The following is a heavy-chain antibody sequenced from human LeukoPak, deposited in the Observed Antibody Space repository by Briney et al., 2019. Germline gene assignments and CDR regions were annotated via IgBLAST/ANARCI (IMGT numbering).Heavy chain of an antibody. CDR1: GYSISTGYY. D-gene: IGHD5/OR15-5a*01. CDR3: AREGVSVTNFEY. CDR2: FYHGGST. V-gene: IGHV4-38-2*02. J-gene: IGHJ4*02. Sequence: SETLSLTCTVSGYSISTGYYWDWIRQPPGKGLEWIGTFYHGGSTYYNPSLKSRVTMSVDTSKNQFSLKLRSVTAADTAVYYCAREGVSVTNFEYWSQGTLVTVSS.